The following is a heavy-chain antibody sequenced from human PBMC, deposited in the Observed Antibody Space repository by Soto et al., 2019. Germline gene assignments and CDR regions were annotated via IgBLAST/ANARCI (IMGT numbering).Heavy chain of an antibody. V-gene: IGHV3-30*18. J-gene: IGHJ3*02. CDR1: GFTFSSYG. Sequence: SGGSLRLSCAASGFTFSSYGMHWVRQAPGKGLEWVAVISYDGSNKYYADSVKGRFTISRDNSKNTLYLQMNSLRAEDTAVYYCAKVEHYYDSSGSRPDAFDIWGQGTMVTVSS. CDR2: ISYDGSNK. CDR3: AKVEHYYDSSGSRPDAFDI. D-gene: IGHD3-22*01.